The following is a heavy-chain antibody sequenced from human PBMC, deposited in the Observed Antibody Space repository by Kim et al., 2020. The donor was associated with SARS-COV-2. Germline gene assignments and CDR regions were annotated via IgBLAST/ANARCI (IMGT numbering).Heavy chain of an antibody. CDR1: GFTFSSYA. J-gene: IGHJ4*02. CDR2: ISYDGSNK. V-gene: IGHV3-30*04. CDR3: ARGENYDILTGLIDY. Sequence: GGSLRLSCAASGFTFSSYAMHWVRQAPGKGLEWVAVISYDGSNKYYADSVKGRFTISRDNSKNTLYLQMNSLRAEDTAVYYCARGENYDILTGLIDYWGQGTLVTVSS. D-gene: IGHD3-9*01.